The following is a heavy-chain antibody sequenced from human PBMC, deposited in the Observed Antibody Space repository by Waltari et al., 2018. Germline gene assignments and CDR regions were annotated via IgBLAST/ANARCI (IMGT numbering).Heavy chain of an antibody. J-gene: IGHJ4*02. V-gene: IGHV4-38-2*02. Sequence: QVQLQESGPGLVKPSETLSLTCAVSGYSIRSGYYWGWIRPPPGKGLGWIGSIYPSGCTSYNPSRKGRVTISVDTSKNQFSLKLSSVTAADTAVYYCARDTPAPRITGATSVDYWGQGTLVTVSS. CDR1: GYSIRSGYY. CDR3: ARDTPAPRITGATSVDY. D-gene: IGHD1-20*01. CDR2: IYPSGCT.